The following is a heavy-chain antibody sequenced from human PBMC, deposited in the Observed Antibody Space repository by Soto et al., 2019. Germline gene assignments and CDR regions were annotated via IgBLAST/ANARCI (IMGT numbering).Heavy chain of an antibody. J-gene: IGHJ5*02. Sequence: ASVKVSCKASGCTFSSYAISWVRQAPGQGLEWMGGIIPIFGTANYAQKFQGRVTITADKSTSTAYMELSSLRSEDTAVYYCARSTIFGAWFEPLGQGTLVIVS. D-gene: IGHD3-3*01. V-gene: IGHV1-69*06. CDR3: ARSTIFGAWFEP. CDR1: GCTFSSYA. CDR2: IIPIFGTA.